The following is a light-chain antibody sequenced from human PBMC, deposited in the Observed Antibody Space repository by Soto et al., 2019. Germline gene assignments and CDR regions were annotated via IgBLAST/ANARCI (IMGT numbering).Light chain of an antibody. V-gene: IGKV3-20*01. CDR3: QQYGSSPKT. J-gene: IGKJ1*01. Sequence: EIVLTQSPGTLSLSPGERATPSCRASQSVSSSYLAWYQQKPGQAPRLLIYGASSRATGSPDRFSGSGSGTDLTLTISRLEPEDVAVYYCQQYGSSPKTFGQGTKVEIK. CDR2: GAS. CDR1: QSVSSSY.